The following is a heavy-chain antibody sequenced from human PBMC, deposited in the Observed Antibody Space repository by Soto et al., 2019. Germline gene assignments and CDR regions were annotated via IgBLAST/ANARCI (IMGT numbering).Heavy chain of an antibody. CDR2: ISGSGDTT. CDR1: GITISNYP. D-gene: IGHD4-17*01. Sequence: EVLLVESGGGLVQPGGSLRLSCAASGITISNYPMSWVRQAPGKGLDWVSGISGSGDTTYYADSAKGRFTISKDISKNSLFLQLDSLRVEDSALYFCVKDDGGYPSTAPHWGQGTLVTVSP. CDR3: VKDDGGYPSTAPH. V-gene: IGHV3-23*04. J-gene: IGHJ4*02.